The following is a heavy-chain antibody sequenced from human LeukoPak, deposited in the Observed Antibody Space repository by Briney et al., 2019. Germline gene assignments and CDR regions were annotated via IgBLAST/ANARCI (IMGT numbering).Heavy chain of an antibody. CDR3: ARLEKTVTYDLHY. D-gene: IGHD3-3*01. CDR2: IDPSDSYT. CDR1: GYSFTSYW. V-gene: IGHV5-10-1*01. J-gene: IGHJ4*02. Sequence: GESLRISCTASGYSFTSYWTSWVRQMPGKGLEWMGRIDPSDSYTNYSPSFQGHVTISADKSISTAYLQWSSLKASDTAMYYCARLEKTVTYDLHYWGQGTLVTVSS.